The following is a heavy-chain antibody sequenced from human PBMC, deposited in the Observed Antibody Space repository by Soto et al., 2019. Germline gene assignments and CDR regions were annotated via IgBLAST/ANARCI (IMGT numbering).Heavy chain of an antibody. Sequence: KPSETLSLTCTVSGGSISSGDYSGSWIRQPPGKGLEWIGYIYYSGSTYYNPSLKSRVTISVDTSKNQFSLKLSSVTAADTAVYYCARDMYYDILTGYYGLANWFDPWGQGTLVTVSS. CDR3: ARDMYYDILTGYYGLANWFDP. CDR2: IYYSGST. D-gene: IGHD3-9*01. J-gene: IGHJ5*02. CDR1: GGSISSGDYS. V-gene: IGHV4-30-4*01.